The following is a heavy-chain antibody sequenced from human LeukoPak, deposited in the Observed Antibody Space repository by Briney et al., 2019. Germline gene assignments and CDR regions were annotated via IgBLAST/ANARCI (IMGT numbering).Heavy chain of an antibody. CDR2: IKEDGREI. CDR3: ARDLPFDL. V-gene: IGHV3-7*03. Sequence: GGSLLLSCTASGFIFNKYWMTWVRPLPGGAPVWVANIKEDGREIHYLDSVKGRFTISRDNAKNSLYLQMNSLRVEDTARYYCARDLPFDLWGQGTLVTVSS. CDR1: GFIFNKYW. J-gene: IGHJ4*02.